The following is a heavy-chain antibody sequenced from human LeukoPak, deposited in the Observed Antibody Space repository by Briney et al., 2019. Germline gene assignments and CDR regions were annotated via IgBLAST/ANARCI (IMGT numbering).Heavy chain of an antibody. CDR1: GFSFSVYT. V-gene: IGHV3-23*01. D-gene: IGHD3-22*01. J-gene: IGHJ4*02. Sequence: PGGSLRLSCVASGFSFSVYTMSGVRQAPGKGLEWISAVSASGDKTYYADSVKGRFTVSRDNSKDTLYLHMNSLRAEDTALYYCARDIHDSSGYYYDYWGQGTLVTVSS. CDR2: VSASGDKT. CDR3: ARDIHDSSGYYYDY.